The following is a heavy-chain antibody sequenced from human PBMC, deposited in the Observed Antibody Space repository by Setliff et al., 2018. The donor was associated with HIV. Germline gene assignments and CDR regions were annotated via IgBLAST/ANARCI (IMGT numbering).Heavy chain of an antibody. CDR3: ARRGYSYDTSGYYYYFDY. CDR2: ISANNGNT. CDR1: GYTFTKYG. V-gene: IGHV1-18*01. J-gene: IGHJ4*02. D-gene: IGHD3-22*01. Sequence: ASVKVSCKTSGYTFTKYGITWVRQAPGQGLEWMGWISANNGNTNYAQKFQGRVTMTTDTSTRTAYIELGNLRSDDSAVYYCARRGYSYDTSGYYYYFDYWGQGTLVTVSS.